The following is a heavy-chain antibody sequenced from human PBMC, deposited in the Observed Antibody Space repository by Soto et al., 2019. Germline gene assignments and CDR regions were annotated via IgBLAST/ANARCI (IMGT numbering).Heavy chain of an antibody. Sequence: SETLSLTCTVSGGSISSYYWSWIRQPPGKGLEWIGYIYYSGSTNYNPSLKSRVTISVDTSKNQFSLTLSSVTAADTAVQYCARGEYDFWSGPQENWFDPWGQGTLVTSPQ. CDR2: IYYSGST. CDR3: ARGEYDFWSGPQENWFDP. D-gene: IGHD3-3*01. CDR1: GGSISSYY. J-gene: IGHJ5*02. V-gene: IGHV4-59*01.